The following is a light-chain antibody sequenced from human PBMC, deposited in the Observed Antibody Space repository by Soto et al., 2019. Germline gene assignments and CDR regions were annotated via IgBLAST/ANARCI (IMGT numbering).Light chain of an antibody. V-gene: IGKV3-15*01. CDR2: GAS. J-gene: IGKJ1*01. Sequence: EIVMTQSPATLSVSPGERATLSCRASQSVSSKLAWYQQKPGQAPRLLIYGASTRATGIPARFSGSGSGTEFTLTISSLQSEDSAVYYCHQYNNWPRTFGQGTKVDIK. CDR1: QSVSSK. CDR3: HQYNNWPRT.